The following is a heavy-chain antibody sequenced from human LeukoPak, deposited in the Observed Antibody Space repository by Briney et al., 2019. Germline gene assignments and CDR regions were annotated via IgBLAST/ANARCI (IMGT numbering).Heavy chain of an antibody. CDR3: AKAGGWPLNWFDP. Sequence: GGSLRLSCEAPGFTFSRYWIYGVRQAPGKGLEWVANIKQDGSEKYYVDSVKGRFTISRDNAKNSLYLQMNSLRAEDTAVYYCAKAGGWPLNWFDPWGQGTLVTVSS. CDR2: IKQDGSEK. CDR1: GFTFSRYW. D-gene: IGHD6-19*01. V-gene: IGHV3-7*01. J-gene: IGHJ5*02.